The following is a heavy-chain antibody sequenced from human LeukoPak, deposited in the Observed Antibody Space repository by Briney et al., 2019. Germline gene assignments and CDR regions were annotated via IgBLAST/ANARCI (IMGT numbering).Heavy chain of an antibody. CDR1: GYTFTSYD. Sequence: ASVKVSCKASGYTFTSYDINWVRQATGQGLEWMGGIIPIFGTANYAQKFQGRVTITADESTSTDYMELSSLRSDDTAVYYCARDITIFGVVTTFDYWGQGTLVTVSS. CDR2: IIPIFGTA. J-gene: IGHJ4*02. D-gene: IGHD3-3*01. CDR3: ARDITIFGVVTTFDY. V-gene: IGHV1-69*13.